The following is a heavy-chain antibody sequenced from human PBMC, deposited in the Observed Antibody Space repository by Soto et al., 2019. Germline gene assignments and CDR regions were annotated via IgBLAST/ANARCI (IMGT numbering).Heavy chain of an antibody. J-gene: IGHJ6*02. CDR2: INLNSGGT. Sequence: QVQLVQSGAEVKKPGASLKVSCKASGYTFTDYYMHWVRQAPGQGLEWMGWINLNSGGTQYAQNFQGWVTMTRDTSSSTAYMEVSRLRSDDTAVYYCARDSGGAIVVVPAAYGMDVWGQGTTVTVSS. D-gene: IGHD2-2*01. V-gene: IGHV1-2*04. CDR1: GYTFTDYY. CDR3: ARDSGGAIVVVPAAYGMDV.